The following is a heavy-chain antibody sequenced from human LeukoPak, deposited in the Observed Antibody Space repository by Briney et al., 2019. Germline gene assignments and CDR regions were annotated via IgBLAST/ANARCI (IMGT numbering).Heavy chain of an antibody. Sequence: GSLRLSCAASGFTFSSYAMSWVRQAPGKGLEWVSAISGSGGSTYYADSVKGRFTISRDNSKNTLYLQMNSLRAEDTAVYYCARDPGRYYDSSGYSDYWGQGTLVTVSS. D-gene: IGHD3-22*01. CDR3: ARDPGRYYDSSGYSDY. J-gene: IGHJ4*02. V-gene: IGHV3-23*01. CDR1: GFTFSSYA. CDR2: ISGSGGST.